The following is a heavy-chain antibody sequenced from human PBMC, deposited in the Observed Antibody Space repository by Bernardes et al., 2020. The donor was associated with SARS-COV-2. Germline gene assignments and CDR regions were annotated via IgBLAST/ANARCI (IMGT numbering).Heavy chain of an antibody. J-gene: IGHJ6*02. Sequence: SETLSLTCTVSGGSVSSGSYYWSWIRQPPGKGLEWIGYIYYSGSTNYNPSLKSRVTISVDTSKNQFSLKLSSVTAADTAVYYCARVVVSYYDFWSGYADPPKYYGMDVWGQGTTVTVSS. CDR3: ARVVVSYYDFWSGYADPPKYYGMDV. D-gene: IGHD3-3*01. CDR1: GGSVSSGSYY. V-gene: IGHV4-61*01. CDR2: IYYSGST.